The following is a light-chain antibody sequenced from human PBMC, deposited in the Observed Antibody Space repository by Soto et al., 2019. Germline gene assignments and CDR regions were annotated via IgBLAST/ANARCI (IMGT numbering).Light chain of an antibody. CDR3: QQYYSTPIT. V-gene: IGKV4-1*01. Sequence: QSPDSLAVSLGERATINCKSSQSVLYSSNNKNYLAWYQQKPGQPPKLLIYWASTRESGVPDRFSGSGSGTDFTLTISSLQAEDVAVYYCQQYYSTPITFGQGTRLE. CDR1: QSVLYSSNNKNY. J-gene: IGKJ5*01. CDR2: WAS.